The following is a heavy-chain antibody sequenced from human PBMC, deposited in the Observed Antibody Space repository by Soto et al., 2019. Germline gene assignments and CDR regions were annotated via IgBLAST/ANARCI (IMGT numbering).Heavy chain of an antibody. J-gene: IGHJ3*02. Sequence: GGSLRLSCAASGFTFSSYAMSWVRQAPGKGLEWVSGIGGSGATTYYADSVKGRFTISRDNSKNTLYLQMNSLRAEDTAVYYCAKETTAYPDDAFDIWGQGTMVTVSS. V-gene: IGHV3-23*01. CDR1: GFTFSSYA. D-gene: IGHD4-17*01. CDR3: AKETTAYPDDAFDI. CDR2: IGGSGATT.